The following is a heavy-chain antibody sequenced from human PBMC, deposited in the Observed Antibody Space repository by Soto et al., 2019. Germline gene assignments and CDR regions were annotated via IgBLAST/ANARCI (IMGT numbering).Heavy chain of an antibody. Sequence: QVQLQESGPGLVEPSQTLSLTCTVSGGSISGEGYYWSWIRQYSGSGLEWIGYIHYSGSTYSNPSLKSRVTIAVATSKTQVFLKLTPVTVAETAVYYCAVAWTATASCANSFDRWGQGTLVTVS. D-gene: IGHD5-18*01. J-gene: IGHJ5*02. CDR2: IHYSGST. CDR3: AVAWTATASCANSFDR. V-gene: IGHV4-31*03. CDR1: GGSISGEGYY.